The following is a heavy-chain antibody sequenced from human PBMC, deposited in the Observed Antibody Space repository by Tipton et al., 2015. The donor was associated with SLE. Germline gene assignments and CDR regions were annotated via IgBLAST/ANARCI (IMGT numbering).Heavy chain of an antibody. D-gene: IGHD6-19*01. Sequence: LRLSCAASGFTFSSYEMNWIRQPAGKGLEWIGYIYTSGSTNYNPSLKSRVTISVDTSKNQFSLRLSSVTAADTAVYYCARDHGAGSFDYWGQGTLVTVSS. CDR2: IYTSGST. V-gene: IGHV4-4*09. CDR3: ARDHGAGSFDY. CDR1: GFTFSSYE. J-gene: IGHJ4*02.